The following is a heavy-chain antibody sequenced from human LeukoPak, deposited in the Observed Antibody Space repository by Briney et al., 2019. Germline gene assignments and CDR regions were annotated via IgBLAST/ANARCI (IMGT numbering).Heavy chain of an antibody. CDR3: ARHLRNNWFDP. Sequence: SETLSLTCTVSGGSISSYYWSWIRQPPGKGLEWIGYIYYSGSTNYNPSLESRVTISVDTSKNQFSLKLTSVTAADTAVYYCARHLRNNWFDPWGQGTLATVSS. CDR1: GGSISSYY. V-gene: IGHV4-59*08. CDR2: IYYSGST. J-gene: IGHJ5*02.